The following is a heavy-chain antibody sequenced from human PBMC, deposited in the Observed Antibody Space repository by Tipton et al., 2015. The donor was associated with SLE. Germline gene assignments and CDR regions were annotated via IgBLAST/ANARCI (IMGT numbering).Heavy chain of an antibody. V-gene: IGHV4-31*03. CDR1: GASINSDDYY. CDR2: MYYFTSS. Sequence: TLSLTCSVSGASINSDDYYWIWIRQLPGKGLEWIGYMYYFTSSYYNPSLKSRVTFSSDTSKNQFSLKLTSVTAADTAMYYCARALPFNYDFWSGYSTGPFDVWGQGTMVTVSA. J-gene: IGHJ3*01. CDR3: ARALPFNYDFWSGYSTGPFDV. D-gene: IGHD3-3*01.